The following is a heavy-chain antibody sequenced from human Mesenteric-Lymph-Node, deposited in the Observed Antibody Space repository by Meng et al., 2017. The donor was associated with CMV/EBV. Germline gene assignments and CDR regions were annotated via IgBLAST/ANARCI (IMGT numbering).Heavy chain of an antibody. Sequence: SETLSLTCTVSGGSIISASYYWGWIRQPPGKGLEWIGSRYYSGSTYYNPSLKSRVTMSVDTSKNQFSLKLSSVTAADTAVYYCARALKVWSGYYYHYYGMDVWGQGTTVTVSS. V-gene: IGHV4-39*07. CDR2: RYYSGST. CDR3: ARALKVWSGYYYHYYGMDV. D-gene: IGHD3-3*01. CDR1: GGSIISASYY. J-gene: IGHJ6*02.